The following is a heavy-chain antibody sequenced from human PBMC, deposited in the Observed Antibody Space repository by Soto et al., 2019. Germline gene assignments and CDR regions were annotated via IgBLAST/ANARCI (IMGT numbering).Heavy chain of an antibody. Sequence: QMQLVESGGGVVQPGRSLRLSCAASGFTFSSYAMHWVRQAPGKGLEWVAGITYDGYSKYYADSAKGRFTISRDNSKNTLFVQMNSLRADDAAVYYCAKDMVGGDALTGYHVAWGQGTLVTVSS. D-gene: IGHD3-9*01. J-gene: IGHJ5*02. CDR3: AKDMVGGDALTGYHVA. V-gene: IGHV3-30*18. CDR2: ITYDGYSK. CDR1: GFTFSSYA.